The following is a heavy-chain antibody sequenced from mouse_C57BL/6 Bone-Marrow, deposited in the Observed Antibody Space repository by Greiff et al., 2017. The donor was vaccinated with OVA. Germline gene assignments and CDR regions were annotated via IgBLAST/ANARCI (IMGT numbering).Heavy chain of an antibody. CDR2: VYPYNGGT. D-gene: IGHD1-1*01. CDR1: GFTFTDYY. Sequence: EVQLQHSGPVLVQPGPSVQISCKASGFTFTDYYMHWVKQSHGKSLEWIGLVYPYNGGTSYNQKFKGKATLTVDTSSSTAYMELNILTSVDSAVYYCARWRYVSSYVDAMDYWGQGTAVTVSS. V-gene: IGHV1-36*01. J-gene: IGHJ4*01. CDR3: ARWRYVSSYVDAMDY.